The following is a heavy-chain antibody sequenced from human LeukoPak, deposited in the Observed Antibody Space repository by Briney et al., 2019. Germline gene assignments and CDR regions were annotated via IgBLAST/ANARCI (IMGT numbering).Heavy chain of an antibody. CDR3: AREHSGYDFPGRDYYYMDV. CDR1: GGSFRAYY. CDR2: INHSGST. J-gene: IGHJ6*03. D-gene: IGHD5-12*01. Sequence: PSETLSLTCAVYGGSFRAYYWRWIRQPPGQGLEWIAEINHSGSTNYNPSLKGRVTISVDTSKNQFSLNLSSVTAADTAVYYCAREHSGYDFPGRDYYYMDVWGKGTTVTVSS. V-gene: IGHV4-34*01.